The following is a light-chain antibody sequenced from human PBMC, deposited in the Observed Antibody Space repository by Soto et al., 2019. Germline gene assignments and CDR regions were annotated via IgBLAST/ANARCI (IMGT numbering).Light chain of an antibody. CDR3: QQYGSSSWT. CDR2: GAF. V-gene: IGKV3-20*01. Sequence: EVVMTQSPATLSASPGERVILSCRASQNIGSNLAWYQQRPGQAPRLLMYGAFIRATGIPDRISGSGSGTDFTVTISRLEPEDFAVYYCQQYGSSSWTFGQGTKVESK. J-gene: IGKJ1*01. CDR1: QNIGSN.